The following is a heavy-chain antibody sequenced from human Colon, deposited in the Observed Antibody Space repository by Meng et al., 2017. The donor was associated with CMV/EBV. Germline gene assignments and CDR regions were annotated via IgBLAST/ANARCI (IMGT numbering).Heavy chain of an antibody. D-gene: IGHD1-7*01. J-gene: IGHJ4*02. CDR1: GDSVSNSNYH. CDR3: ANYAVGRGGPGC. Sequence: QVQLQESGPGLVKPSQTLSLTCTVSGDSVSNSNYHWSWIRQPAGKGLEWIGQSYTSGYINYNPSLKSRVTISVDTSRNQFSLTLNSVTAADTAIYYCANYAVGRGGPGCWGRGTLVTVSS. V-gene: IGHV4-61*02. CDR2: SYTSGYI.